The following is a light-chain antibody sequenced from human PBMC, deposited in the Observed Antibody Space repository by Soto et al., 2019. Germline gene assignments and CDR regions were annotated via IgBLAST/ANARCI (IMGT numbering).Light chain of an antibody. Sequence: VMTQAPATLSVSPGERATLSCRASQTINNNIAWYQLKDGQVPRLLIYGASTRATDIPARFSGSGSGTEFTLTISSLQPDDFATYYCQQYNSYWTFGQGTKVDIK. J-gene: IGKJ1*01. CDR3: QQYNSYWT. V-gene: IGKV3-15*01. CDR1: QTINNN. CDR2: GAS.